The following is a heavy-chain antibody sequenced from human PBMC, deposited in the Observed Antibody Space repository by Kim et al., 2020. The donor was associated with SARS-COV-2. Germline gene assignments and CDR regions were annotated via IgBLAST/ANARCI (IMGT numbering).Heavy chain of an antibody. Sequence: SETLSLTCTVSGYSISSGYYWGWIRQPPGKGLEWIGSIYHSGSTYYNPSLKSRVTISVDTSKNQFSLKLSSVTAADTAVYYCASDYDSSGYYGYWGQGTLVTVSS. CDR2: IYHSGST. D-gene: IGHD3-22*01. V-gene: IGHV4-38-2*02. J-gene: IGHJ4*02. CDR1: GYSISSGYY. CDR3: ASDYDSSGYYGY.